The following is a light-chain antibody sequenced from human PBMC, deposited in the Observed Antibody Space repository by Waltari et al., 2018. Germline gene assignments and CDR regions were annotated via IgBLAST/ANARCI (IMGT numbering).Light chain of an antibody. CDR3: SAYTRSITYVM. CDR2: DVR. V-gene: IGLV2-14*03. J-gene: IGLJ3*02. CDR1: SSDVGTYNY. Sequence: QSALTQPASVSGSPGQSITISCTGTSSDVGTYNYVSWYPLHPGNAPKLILYDVRQRPSGVSSRCSGSKSGNTASLPISGLQAEDEADYYCSAYTRSITYVMFGGGTKLTVL.